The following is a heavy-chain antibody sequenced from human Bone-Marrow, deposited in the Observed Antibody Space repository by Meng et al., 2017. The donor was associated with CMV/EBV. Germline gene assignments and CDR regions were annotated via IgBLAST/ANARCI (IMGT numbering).Heavy chain of an antibody. CDR1: GYTFTGYY. D-gene: IGHD3-3*01. CDR2: INPNSGGT. J-gene: IGHJ6*02. Sequence: ASVKVSCKASGYTFTGYYMHWVRQAPGQGLEWMGWINPNSGGTNYAQKFQGRVTMTRDTSISTAYMELSRLRSDDTAVYYCARVRVVIIKTYGMDGWGQGTTVTVSS. CDR3: ARVRVVIIKTYGMDG. V-gene: IGHV1-2*02.